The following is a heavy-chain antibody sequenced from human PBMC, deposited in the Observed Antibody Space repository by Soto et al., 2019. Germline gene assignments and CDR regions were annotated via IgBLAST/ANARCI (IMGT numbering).Heavy chain of an antibody. J-gene: IGHJ6*03. D-gene: IGHD3-9*01. CDR3: ASAPWYYDILTGYYERYYYYYYMDV. Sequence: ASVKVSCKASGYTFTSYGISWVRQAPGQGLEWMGWISAYNGNTNYAQKLQGRVTMTTDTSTSTAYMELRSLRSDDTAVYYCASAPWYYDILTGYYERYYYYYYMDVWGKGTTVTVSS. CDR2: ISAYNGNT. CDR1: GYTFTSYG. V-gene: IGHV1-18*01.